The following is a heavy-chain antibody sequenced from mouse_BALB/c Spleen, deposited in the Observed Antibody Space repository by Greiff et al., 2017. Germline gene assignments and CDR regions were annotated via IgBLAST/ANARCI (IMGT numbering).Heavy chain of an antibody. CDR3: ARAGAMDY. V-gene: IGHV1-69*02. Sequence: VQLQQPGAELVKPGASVKLSCKASGYTFTSYWMHWVKQRPGQGLEWIGEIDPSDSYTNYNQKFKGKATLTVDKSSSTAYMQLSSLTSEDSAVYYCARAGAMDYWGQGTSVTVSS. J-gene: IGHJ4*01. CDR2: IDPSDSYT. CDR1: GYTFTSYW.